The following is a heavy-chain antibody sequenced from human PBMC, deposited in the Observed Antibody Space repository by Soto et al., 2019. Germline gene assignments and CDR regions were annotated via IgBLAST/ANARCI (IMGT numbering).Heavy chain of an antibody. CDR2: IWYDGSNK. V-gene: IGHV3-33*01. J-gene: IGHJ4*02. CDR1: GFTFSSYG. D-gene: IGHD3-22*01. Sequence: PGGSLRLSCTASGFTFSSYGMHWVRQTPGKGLEWVAVIWYDGSNKYYADSVKGRFTISRDNSKNTLYLQMNSLRAEDTAVYYCARDQYYYDSSGYYWVYWGQGTLVTVSS. CDR3: ARDQYYYDSSGYYWVY.